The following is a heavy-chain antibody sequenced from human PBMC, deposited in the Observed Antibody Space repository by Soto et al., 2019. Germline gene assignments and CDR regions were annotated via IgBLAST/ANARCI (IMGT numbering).Heavy chain of an antibody. J-gene: IGHJ4*02. CDR2: ISSTGSTT. D-gene: IGHD3-10*01. Sequence: EVQLVESGGGSIQTGGSLRLSSAASGFTFSSYTMNWVRQAPGKGLEWISYISSTGSTTYYADSVKGRFTTSRDNAKNSLFLQMNSLRDEDTAVYYCAREARGFDYWGQGTLVTVSS. CDR3: AREARGFDY. CDR1: GFTFSSYT. V-gene: IGHV3-48*02.